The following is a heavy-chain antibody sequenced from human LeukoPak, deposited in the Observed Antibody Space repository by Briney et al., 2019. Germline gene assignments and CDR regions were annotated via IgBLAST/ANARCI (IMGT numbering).Heavy chain of an antibody. CDR3: ARTVGVAAGYLDY. Sequence: PSETLSLTCAVYGGSFSGYYWSWIRQPPGKGLEWIGEINHSGSTNYNPSLKSRVTISVDTSKNQFSLKLSSVTAADTAVYYCARTVGVAAGYLDYWGQGTLVTVSS. D-gene: IGHD6-25*01. CDR2: INHSGST. J-gene: IGHJ4*02. CDR1: GGSFSGYY. V-gene: IGHV4-34*01.